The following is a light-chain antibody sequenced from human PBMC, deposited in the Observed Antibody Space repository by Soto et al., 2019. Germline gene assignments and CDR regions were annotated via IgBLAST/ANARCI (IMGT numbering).Light chain of an antibody. CDR3: QQRSKWPPYT. CDR2: DAS. J-gene: IGKJ2*01. CDR1: QNVSSY. Sequence: EIVLTQSPATLSLSPGERATLSCRASQNVSSYLAWYQQKPGQAPRLLIYDASNRATGIPARFSGSGSGTDFTLNISSLEPEDFAVYYCQQRSKWPPYTFGQGTKLEIK. V-gene: IGKV3-11*01.